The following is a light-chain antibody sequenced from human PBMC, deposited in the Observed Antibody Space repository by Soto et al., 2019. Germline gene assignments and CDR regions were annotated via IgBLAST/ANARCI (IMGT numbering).Light chain of an antibody. Sequence: QSVLTQPPSVSEAPGQRVTISCTGSSSNIGAGYEAHWYQQVPGTAPKLLIYENNNRPSGVPDRFSGSKSGTSASLAITGLQAEDEAGYYCLSYDSSLIGYVFGTGTKLTVL. CDR3: LSYDSSLIGYV. V-gene: IGLV1-40*01. CDR1: SSNIGAGYE. CDR2: ENN. J-gene: IGLJ1*01.